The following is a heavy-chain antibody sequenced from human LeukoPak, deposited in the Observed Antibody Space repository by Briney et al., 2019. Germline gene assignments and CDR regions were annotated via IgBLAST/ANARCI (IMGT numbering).Heavy chain of an antibody. CDR2: ISYDGSNK. D-gene: IGHD4-17*01. CDR3: ARGLTTVIPTLDY. V-gene: IGHV3-30-3*01. Sequence: GGSLRLSCAASGFTFSSYAMHWVRQAPGKGLEWVAVISYDGSNKYYADSVKGRFTISRDNSKNTLYLQMNSLRAEDTAVYYCARGLTTVIPTLDYWGQGTLVTVSS. CDR1: GFTFSSYA. J-gene: IGHJ4*02.